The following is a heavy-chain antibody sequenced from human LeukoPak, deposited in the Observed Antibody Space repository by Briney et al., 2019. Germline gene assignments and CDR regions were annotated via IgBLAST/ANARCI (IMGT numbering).Heavy chain of an antibody. V-gene: IGHV4-59*01. CDR3: ATAYYEPSPT. J-gene: IGHJ5*02. Sequence: SETLSLTCSVSGASLISYYGDWLRQSPGTRLEWIGYISDTGKTDANPSLKSRVSISLDTSKKQFSLRLRSVTSADSAVYYCATAYYEPSPTWGPGILVTVSS. CDR1: GASLISYY. D-gene: IGHD3-22*01. CDR2: ISDTGKT.